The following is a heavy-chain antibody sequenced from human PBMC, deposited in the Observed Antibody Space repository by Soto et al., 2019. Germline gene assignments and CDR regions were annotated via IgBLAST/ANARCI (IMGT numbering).Heavy chain of an antibody. CDR2: IFSSGST. CDR3: AREGSYSAYNFAHGIQLWSFDF. J-gene: IGHJ4*02. Sequence: ETLSLTCTVSGGSINTFYWSWVRQPAGKGLEWIGRIFSSGSTSFNPSLESRVAMSVDTSKNHFSLHLSSVTAADMAVYYCAREGSYSAYNFAHGIQLWSFDFWGQGALVTVSS. CDR1: GGSINTFY. V-gene: IGHV4-4*07. D-gene: IGHD5-12*01.